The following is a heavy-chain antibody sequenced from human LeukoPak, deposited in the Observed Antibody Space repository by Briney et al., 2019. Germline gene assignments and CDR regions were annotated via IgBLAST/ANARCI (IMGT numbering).Heavy chain of an antibody. CDR1: GGSISNYY. D-gene: IGHD6-6*01. CDR3: ARALTYSSTSVSAFDI. Sequence: KTSETLSLTCTVSGGSISNYYWSWIRLPPGKGLEWIGYIYYSGSTYDNPSLRSRLTISRDTSKNQFSLKLSSVTAADTAMYYCARALTYSSTSVSAFDIWGQGTMVTVSS. CDR2: IYYSGST. V-gene: IGHV4-59*01. J-gene: IGHJ3*02.